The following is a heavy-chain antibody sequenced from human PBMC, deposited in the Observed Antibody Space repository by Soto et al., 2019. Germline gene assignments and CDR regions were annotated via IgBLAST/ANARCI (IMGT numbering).Heavy chain of an antibody. CDR1: GGSFSGYY. CDR2: INHSGST. D-gene: IGHD2-2*01. J-gene: IGHJ5*02. V-gene: IGHV4-34*01. CDR3: ARLCVRYPRESIVVVPAARRCFGWFDP. Sequence: SEPLSLTCAVYGGSFSGYYWSWIRQPPGKGLEWIGEINHSGSTNYNPSLKSRVTISVDTSKNQFSRKLSSVTAADTAVYYCARLCVRYPRESIVVVPAARRCFGWFDPWGQGTLVTVSS.